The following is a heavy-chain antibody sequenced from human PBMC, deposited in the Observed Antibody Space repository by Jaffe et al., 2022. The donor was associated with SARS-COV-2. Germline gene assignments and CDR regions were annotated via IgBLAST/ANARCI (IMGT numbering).Heavy chain of an antibody. Sequence: QVQLQESGPGLVKPSETLSLTCTVSRFSITSDYYWGWIRQSPGKGLEWIGSIYHSGNTYYNPSLKSRVTMSVDTSKNQFSLNLSSVTAADTAVYYCARVIYCSRSSCRPLDYWGQGTLVTVSS. CDR1: RFSITSDYY. V-gene: IGHV4-38-2*02. J-gene: IGHJ4*02. CDR2: IYHSGNT. CDR3: ARVIYCSRSSCRPLDY. D-gene: IGHD2-2*01.